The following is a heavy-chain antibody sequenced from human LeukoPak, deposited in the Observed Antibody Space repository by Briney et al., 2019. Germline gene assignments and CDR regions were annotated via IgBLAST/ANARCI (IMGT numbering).Heavy chain of an antibody. Sequence: GASVKVSCKASGYTFTSYYMHWVRQAPGQGLEWMGIINPSGGSTSYAQKLQGRVTMTTDTSTSTAYMELRSLRSDDTAVYYCARFLHMTTIVLGYWGQGTLVTVSS. J-gene: IGHJ4*02. CDR2: INPSGGST. D-gene: IGHD3-22*01. CDR3: ARFLHMTTIVLGY. V-gene: IGHV1-46*01. CDR1: GYTFTSYY.